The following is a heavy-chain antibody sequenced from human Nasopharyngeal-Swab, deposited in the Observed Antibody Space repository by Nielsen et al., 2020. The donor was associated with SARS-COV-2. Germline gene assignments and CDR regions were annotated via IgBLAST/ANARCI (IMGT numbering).Heavy chain of an antibody. CDR3: ARLPYCSSTSCAAFDP. D-gene: IGHD2-2*01. CDR1: GGSISSYY. Sequence: SETLSLTCTVSGGSISSYYWSWIRQPPGKGLEWIGYIYYSGSTNYNPSLKSRVTISVDTSKNQFSLKLSSVTAADTAVYYCARLPYCSSTSCAAFDPWGQGTLVTVSS. CDR2: IYYSGST. J-gene: IGHJ5*02. V-gene: IGHV4-59*08.